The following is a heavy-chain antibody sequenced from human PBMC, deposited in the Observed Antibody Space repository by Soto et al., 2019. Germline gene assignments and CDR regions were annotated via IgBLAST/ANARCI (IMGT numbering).Heavy chain of an antibody. D-gene: IGHD2-2*01. V-gene: IGHV4-31*03. CDR2: IYSSGST. J-gene: IGHJ3*02. CDR3: ARGRIVPFVS. CDR1: GGSLSSGGYY. Sequence: QVRLQESGPGMVKPTQTLALTCTGSGGSLSSGGYYWGRIRQHTGKGLEWIGYIYSSGSTYYNPSLKRRVTISVDTSKNHFSLKLSSVTAADTAVYYCARGRIVPFVSWGQVTMVTVAS.